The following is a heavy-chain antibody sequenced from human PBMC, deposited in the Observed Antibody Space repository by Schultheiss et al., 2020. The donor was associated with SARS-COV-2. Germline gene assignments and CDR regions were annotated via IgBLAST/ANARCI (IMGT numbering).Heavy chain of an antibody. CDR1: GGSFSGYY. Sequence: SETLSLTCAVSGGSFSGYYWNWLRQPPGKGLEWIGEIIHSGSTNYNPSLKSRVTISVDTSENQFSLKVRSVTAADTAVYYCARVGRSYYGSGSPNWFDPWGQGTLVTVSS. V-gene: IGHV4-34*12. CDR2: IIHSGST. CDR3: ARVGRSYYGSGSPNWFDP. D-gene: IGHD3-10*01. J-gene: IGHJ5*02.